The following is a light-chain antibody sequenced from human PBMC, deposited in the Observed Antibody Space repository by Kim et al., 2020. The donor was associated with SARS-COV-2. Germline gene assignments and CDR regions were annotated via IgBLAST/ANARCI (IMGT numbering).Light chain of an antibody. CDR3: ISYASSSSTFL. Sequence: SGSPGQSITFSCTGTTSDLVYWYQQYPGKAPKLIIYDVTKRPSGVSNRFSGSKSDNTASLTISGLQTEDEADYYCISYASSSSTFLFGGGTQLTVL. J-gene: IGLJ2*01. V-gene: IGLV2-14*02. CDR1: TSDLV. CDR2: DVT.